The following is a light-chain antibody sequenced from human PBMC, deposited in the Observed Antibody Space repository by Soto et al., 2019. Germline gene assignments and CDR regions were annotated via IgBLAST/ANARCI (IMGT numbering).Light chain of an antibody. V-gene: IGKV2-28*01. Sequence: DVAMTQSPLSLSVTPGEPASISCRSGQSLLHRNGFNYLDWYLQRPGQSPQLLMYMGSYRASGVPDRFSGSGSGKDFTLNISRVEAEDVGVYYCMQALQTPRTFGQGTKVEIK. CDR1: QSLLHRNGFNY. J-gene: IGKJ1*01. CDR2: MGS. CDR3: MQALQTPRT.